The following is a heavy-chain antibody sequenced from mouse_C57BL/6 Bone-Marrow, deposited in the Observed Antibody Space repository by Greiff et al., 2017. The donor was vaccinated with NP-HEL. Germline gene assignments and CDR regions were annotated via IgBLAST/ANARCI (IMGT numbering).Heavy chain of an antibody. D-gene: IGHD2-1*01. CDR3: ARFYYGNFYWYFDV. Sequence: EVNVVESGGGLVKPGGSLKLSCAASGFTFSDYGMHWVRQAPEKGLEWVAYISSGSSTIYYADTVKGRFTISRDNAKNTLFLQMTSLRSEDTAMYYCARFYYGNFYWYFDVWGTGTTVTVSS. V-gene: IGHV5-17*01. CDR1: GFTFSDYG. J-gene: IGHJ1*03. CDR2: ISSGSSTI.